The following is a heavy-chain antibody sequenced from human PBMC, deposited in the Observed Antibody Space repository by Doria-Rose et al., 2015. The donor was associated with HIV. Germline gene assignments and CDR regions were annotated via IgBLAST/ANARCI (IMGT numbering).Heavy chain of an antibody. D-gene: IGHD1-1*01. CDR3: ARGLLRGGWNDVDYYYGMDV. CDR2: INHSGST. V-gene: IGHV4-34*01. CDR1: GGSFSGYY. J-gene: IGHJ6*02. Sequence: QVQLQQWDAGLVKPSETLSLTCAVFGGSFSGYYWSWIRQTPGKVLEWIGEINHSGSTNYKTSLQSRVTISLDTSKNLFSLKLSSVTAADTAVYYCARGLLRGGWNDVDYYYGMDVWGQGTTVTVSS.